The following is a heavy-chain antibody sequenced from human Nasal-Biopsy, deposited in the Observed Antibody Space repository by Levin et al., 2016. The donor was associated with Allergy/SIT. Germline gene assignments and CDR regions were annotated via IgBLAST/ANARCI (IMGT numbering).Heavy chain of an antibody. D-gene: IGHD3-22*01. Sequence: GESLKISCAASGFSFDSFGMHWVRQSLGKGLEWVAVTSYDGRNKYYGDSVKGRFTISRDNPKNTLYLQMNSLRPEDTGVYYCVRGKEQYTMITEYWGRGTLVIVSS. CDR3: VRGKEQYTMITEY. J-gene: IGHJ4*02. CDR1: GFSFDSFG. V-gene: IGHV3-30*03. CDR2: TSYDGRNK.